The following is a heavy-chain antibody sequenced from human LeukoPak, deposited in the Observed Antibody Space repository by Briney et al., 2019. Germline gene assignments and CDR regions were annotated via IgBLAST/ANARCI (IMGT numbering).Heavy chain of an antibody. D-gene: IGHD6-13*01. J-gene: IGHJ4*02. CDR1: GGSISRYY. CDR2: FHYSGNT. CDR3: ARRAAALDY. Sequence: SETLSLTCSVSGGSISRYYWSWIRQAPGKGLEWIGYFHYSGNTNYNPSLSSRITMSVDTSKNQFSLRLNSATAADTAVYYCARRAAALDYWGQGTLVTVSS. V-gene: IGHV4-59*08.